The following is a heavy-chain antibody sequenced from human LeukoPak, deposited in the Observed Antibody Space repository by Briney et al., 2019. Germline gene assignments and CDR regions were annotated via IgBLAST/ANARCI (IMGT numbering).Heavy chain of an antibody. CDR3: ARPHDILTGYYM. Sequence: PSETLSLTCTVSGGSISSSSYYWGWLRQPPGKGLEWFGSIYYSGSTYYHPSLKSRVTISVDTSKNQFSLKLSSVTAADTAVYYCARPHDILTGYYMWGQGTLVTVSP. D-gene: IGHD3-9*01. J-gene: IGHJ4*02. CDR2: IYYSGST. CDR1: GGSISSSSYY. V-gene: IGHV4-39*01.